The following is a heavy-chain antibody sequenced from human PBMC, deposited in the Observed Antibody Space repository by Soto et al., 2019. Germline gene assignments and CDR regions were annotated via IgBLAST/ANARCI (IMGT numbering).Heavy chain of an antibody. D-gene: IGHD2-15*01. V-gene: IGHV3-30*18. CDR3: AKDRSRAVARASPYYYYYGMDV. J-gene: IGHJ6*02. CDR2: ISYDGSNK. Sequence: GGSLRLSCAASGFTFSSYGMHWVRQAPGKGLEWVAVISYDGSNKYYADSVKGRFTISRDNSKNTLYLQMNSLRAEDTAVYCCAKDRSRAVARASPYYYYYGMDVWGQGTTVTVSS. CDR1: GFTFSSYG.